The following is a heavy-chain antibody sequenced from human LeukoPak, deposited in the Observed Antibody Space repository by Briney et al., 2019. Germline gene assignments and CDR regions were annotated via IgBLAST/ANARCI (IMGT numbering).Heavy chain of an antibody. J-gene: IGHJ4*02. Sequence: GGSLRSSCAASGFTFSSYGMHWVRQAPGKGLEWVAVIWYDGSNKYYADSVKGLFTISRDNSKNTLYLQMNSLRAEDTAVYYCARDIAPYGGNRGGYWGQGTLVTVSS. CDR2: IWYDGSNK. D-gene: IGHD4-23*01. V-gene: IGHV3-33*01. CDR3: ARDIAPYGGNRGGY. CDR1: GFTFSSYG.